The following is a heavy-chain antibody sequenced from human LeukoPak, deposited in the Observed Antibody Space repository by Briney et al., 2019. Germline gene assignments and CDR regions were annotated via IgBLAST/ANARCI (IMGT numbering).Heavy chain of an antibody. CDR1: GYSLTSFD. CDR3: ARGGSSSSYYNNYGMDV. Sequence: ASVKVSCKASGYSLTSFDINWVRQGPGQGLEWMGWMNPKRGNTGYAPTFQGRVTITRDTSIDTAFMELSSLRPDDTAVYYCARGGSSSSYYNNYGMDVWGQGTTITVSS. J-gene: IGHJ6*02. V-gene: IGHV1-8*01. CDR2: MNPKRGNT. D-gene: IGHD6-13*01.